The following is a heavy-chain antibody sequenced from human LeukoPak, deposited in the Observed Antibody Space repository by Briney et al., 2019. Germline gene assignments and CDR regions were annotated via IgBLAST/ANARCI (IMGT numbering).Heavy chain of an antibody. V-gene: IGHV1-69*04. D-gene: IGHD3-10*01. J-gene: IGHJ4*01. CDR1: GGTFSSYA. Sequence: PEKVSCKASGGTFSSYAISWVRQAPGQGLEWMGRIIPFFIMENYAQKFQGRVTITADKSTSTACMELSSLRSEDTAVYYCARALLWFGEDLDYWGQGSLVTAS. CDR3: ARALLWFGEDLDY. CDR2: IIPFFIME.